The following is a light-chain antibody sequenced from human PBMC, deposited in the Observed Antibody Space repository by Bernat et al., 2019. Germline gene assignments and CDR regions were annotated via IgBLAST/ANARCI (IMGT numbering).Light chain of an antibody. CDR1: SSDVGSYNR. V-gene: IGLV2-18*02. CDR2: EVN. CDR3: CSFTTTTTGV. J-gene: IGLJ3*02. Sequence: QSALTQPPSVSGSPGQSVTISCTGTSSDVGSYNRVSWYQQPPCTAPKLMIYEVNNRPSGVPDRFSGSKSGNTASLTISGIQAEDEADYYCCSFTTTTTGVVGGGTKLTVL.